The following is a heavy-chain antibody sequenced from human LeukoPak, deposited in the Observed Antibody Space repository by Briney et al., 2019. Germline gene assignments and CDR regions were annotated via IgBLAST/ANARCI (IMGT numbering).Heavy chain of an antibody. CDR3: ARDQYYYDSSGYYREYFQH. V-gene: IGHV3-20*04. Sequence: RPGGSLRLSCAASGFPFDDYGLSWVRQAPGEGVEWVSGLNWNGGSTGYADSVKGRFTISRDNAKNSLYLQMNSLRAEDTALYYCARDQYYYDSSGYYREYFQHWGQGTLVIVSS. D-gene: IGHD3-22*01. CDR1: GFPFDDYG. J-gene: IGHJ1*01. CDR2: LNWNGGST.